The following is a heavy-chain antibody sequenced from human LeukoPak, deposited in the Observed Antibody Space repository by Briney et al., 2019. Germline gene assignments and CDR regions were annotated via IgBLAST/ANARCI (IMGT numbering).Heavy chain of an antibody. Sequence: GGSLRLSCAASGFTFSSYAMHWVRQAPGKGLEWVAVISYDGSNKYYADSVKGRFTISRDNSKNTLYLQMNSLRAEDTAVYYCARDHYSICYYYGMDVWGQGTTVTVSS. CDR3: ARDHYSICYYYGMDV. D-gene: IGHD2-15*01. CDR1: GFTFSSYA. J-gene: IGHJ6*02. CDR2: ISYDGSNK. V-gene: IGHV3-30*04.